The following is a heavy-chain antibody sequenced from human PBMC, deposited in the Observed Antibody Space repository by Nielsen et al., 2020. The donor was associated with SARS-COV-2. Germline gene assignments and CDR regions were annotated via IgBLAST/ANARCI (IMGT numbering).Heavy chain of an antibody. D-gene: IGHD2-8*01. CDR2: ISSSGNTM. CDR1: GFTFNSYE. Sequence: GGSLRLSCAASGFTFNSYEMNWVRQAPGKGLEWVSYISSSGNTMYYADSVKGRFTISRDNAKNSLYLQMDSLGAEDTAVYFCARCNGPYWYFDLWGRGTQVTVSS. V-gene: IGHV3-48*03. J-gene: IGHJ2*01. CDR3: ARCNGPYWYFDL.